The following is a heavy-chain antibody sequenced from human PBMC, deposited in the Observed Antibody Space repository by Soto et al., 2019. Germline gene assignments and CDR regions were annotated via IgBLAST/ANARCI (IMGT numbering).Heavy chain of an antibody. CDR2: ISVDGGWKK. CDR1: GFAFKDYG. Sequence: QVQLVESGGGVVQPGRSLRLSCAASGFAFKDYGMHWVRQAPVKGLEWVAGISVDGGWKKDYADSVKGRFTVSRDDSQSILYLHMSSLRPEATAVYYGADDYGSGEHPFSEYFLRWGQGTLVTVSS. CDR3: ADDYGSGEHPFSEYFLR. V-gene: IGHV3-30*18. J-gene: IGHJ1*01. D-gene: IGHD3-10*01.